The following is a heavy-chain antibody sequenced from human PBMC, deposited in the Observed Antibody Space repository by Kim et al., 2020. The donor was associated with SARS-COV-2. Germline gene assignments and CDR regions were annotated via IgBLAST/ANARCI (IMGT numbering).Heavy chain of an antibody. J-gene: IGHJ6*02. D-gene: IGHD3-10*01. V-gene: IGHV3-30*18. CDR2: ISYDRSNK. Sequence: GGSLRLSCAASGFTFSSYGMHWVRQAPGKGLEWVAAISYDRSNKHYADSVKGRFTISRDNSKNTLYLQMNSLRAEDTAVYYCTKDHGVYYYYGMDVWGQGTTVTVSS. CDR3: TKDHGVYYYYGMDV. CDR1: GFTFSSYG.